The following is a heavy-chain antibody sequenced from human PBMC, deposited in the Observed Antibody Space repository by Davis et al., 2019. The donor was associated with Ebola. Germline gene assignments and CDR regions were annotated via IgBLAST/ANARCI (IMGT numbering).Heavy chain of an antibody. Sequence: GESLKISCEASGFTFSRSAMSWVRQAPGKGLEWVSSLSGSGGIRYYAESERGRFTISRDNSKNTMFLQMNSLRAEDTAVYYCAKVIDSSAWYGYALDVWGQGTTVTVSS. V-gene: IGHV3-23*01. J-gene: IGHJ6*02. CDR2: LSGSGGIR. D-gene: IGHD6-13*01. CDR1: GFTFSRSA. CDR3: AKVIDSSAWYGYALDV.